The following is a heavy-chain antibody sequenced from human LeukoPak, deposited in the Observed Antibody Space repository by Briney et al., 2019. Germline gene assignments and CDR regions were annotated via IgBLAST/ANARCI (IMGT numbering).Heavy chain of an antibody. CDR1: GFTFSSYA. CDR2: ISYDGSNK. V-gene: IGHV3-30-3*01. J-gene: IGHJ4*02. CDR3: AREPEKQGFDY. Sequence: GGSLRLSCAASGFTFSSYAMHWVRQAPGKGLEWVAVISYDGSNKYYADSVRGRFTISRDNSKNTLYLQMNSLRAGDTAVYYCAREPEKQGFDYWGQGTLVTVSS.